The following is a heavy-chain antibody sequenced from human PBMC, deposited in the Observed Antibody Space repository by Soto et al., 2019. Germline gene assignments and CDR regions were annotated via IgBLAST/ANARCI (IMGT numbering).Heavy chain of an antibody. CDR3: ARGGLELFDY. Sequence: PGGSLRLSCAASGFNLGSYWMHWVRQAPGKGLVWVSRINDYGTTINYAESVEGRFTISRDDAKSEVYLQMNNLRAEDTAVYYCARGGLELFDYWGQGALVTVSS. J-gene: IGHJ4*02. V-gene: IGHV3-74*01. CDR2: INDYGTTI. D-gene: IGHD1-7*01. CDR1: GFNLGSYW.